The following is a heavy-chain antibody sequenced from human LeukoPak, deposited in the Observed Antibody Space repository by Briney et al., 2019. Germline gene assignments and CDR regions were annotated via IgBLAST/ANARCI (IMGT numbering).Heavy chain of an antibody. D-gene: IGHD3-10*01. Sequence: SETLSLTCTVSGGSISNSSYYWGWIRQPPGKGLERIGSIYYSGSTYYNPSLKSRVTISVDTSKNQFSLKLSSVTASDTAVYYCARRFAPSRNDAFDIWGQGTMVTVSS. CDR1: GGSISNSSYY. CDR2: IYYSGST. CDR3: ARRFAPSRNDAFDI. V-gene: IGHV4-39*01. J-gene: IGHJ3*02.